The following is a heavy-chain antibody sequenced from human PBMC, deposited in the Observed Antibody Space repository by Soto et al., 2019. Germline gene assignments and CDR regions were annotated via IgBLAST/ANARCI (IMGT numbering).Heavy chain of an antibody. Sequence: QVQLQESGPGLVKPSQTLSLTCTVSGGSISSGGYYWSWIRQHPGKGLEWIGYIYYSTYYNPSLKSRVTISVDTSKHQFSLTLSSVTAADTAVYYCARDYRASYPAYYYYGMDVWGQGTTVTVSS. CDR2: IYYST. CDR3: ARDYRASYPAYYYYGMDV. V-gene: IGHV4-31*03. D-gene: IGHD3-16*02. CDR1: GGSISSGGYY. J-gene: IGHJ6*02.